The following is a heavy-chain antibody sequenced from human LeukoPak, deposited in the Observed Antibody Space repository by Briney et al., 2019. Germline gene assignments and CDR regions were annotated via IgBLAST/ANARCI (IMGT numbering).Heavy chain of an antibody. J-gene: IGHJ6*03. CDR2: ISYDGSNK. V-gene: IGHV3-30-3*01. CDR3: ARDRTIFGVVIDYMDV. CDR1: GFTFSSYA. D-gene: IGHD3-3*01. Sequence: GGSLRLSCAASGFTFSSYAMHWVRQAPGKGLEWVAVISYDGSNKYYADSVKGRFTISRDNSKNTLYLQMNSLRAEDTAVYYCARDRTIFGVVIDYMDVWGKGTTVTVSS.